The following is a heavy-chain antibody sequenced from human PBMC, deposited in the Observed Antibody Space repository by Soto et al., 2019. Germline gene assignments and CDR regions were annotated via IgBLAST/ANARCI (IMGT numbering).Heavy chain of an antibody. CDR2: IYYTGST. D-gene: IGHD6-19*01. CDR3: WRKTSGDHSGWRPSYYFYF. Sequence: SETLSLTCTVSGGSVSSSSYYWGWIRQPPGKGLEWIGNIYYTGSTYYNPSRKSRVTISVDSSKNQFSLKLSSVTAADTAVYYCWRKTSGDHSGWRPSYYFYFWGQGLVVTVPS. CDR1: GGSVSSSSYY. V-gene: IGHV4-39*01. J-gene: IGHJ4*02.